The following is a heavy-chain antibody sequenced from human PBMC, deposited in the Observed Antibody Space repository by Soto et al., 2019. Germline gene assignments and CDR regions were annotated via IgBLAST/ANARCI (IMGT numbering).Heavy chain of an antibody. CDR2: ISGSGGST. V-gene: IGHV3-23*01. Sequence: PGGSLRLSCAASGFTFSSYAMSWVRQAPGKGLEWVSAISGSGGSTYYADSVKGRFTISRDNSKNTLYLQMNSLRAEDTAVYYCAKNPDRRLYRDYYYYGMDVWGQGTTVTVSS. D-gene: IGHD2-8*01. CDR1: GFTFSSYA. CDR3: AKNPDRRLYRDYYYYGMDV. J-gene: IGHJ6*02.